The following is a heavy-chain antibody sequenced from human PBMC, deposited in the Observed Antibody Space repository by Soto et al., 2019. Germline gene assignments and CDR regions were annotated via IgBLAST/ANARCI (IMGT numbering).Heavy chain of an antibody. CDR1: GFTVSSNY. CDR2: LYSGGST. D-gene: IGHD3-22*01. V-gene: IGHV3-53*01. Sequence: HPGGSLRLSCAVSGFTVSSNYMSWVRQAPGQALEWVSVLYSGGSTYYADSVQGRFTTSRDNSKNTLYLQMNSLRAEDTAVYYCARDRYYYDSSGLYYYGMDVWGQGATVTVSS. CDR3: ARDRYYYDSSGLYYYGMDV. J-gene: IGHJ6*02.